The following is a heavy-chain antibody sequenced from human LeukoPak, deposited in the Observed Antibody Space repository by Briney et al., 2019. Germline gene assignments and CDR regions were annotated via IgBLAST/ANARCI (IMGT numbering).Heavy chain of an antibody. CDR1: GFTFNNYG. J-gene: IGHJ4*02. D-gene: IGHD6-19*01. CDR2: IRYDGTNK. Sequence: PGESLRLSCAASGFTFNNYGMRWVRQAPGEGLEWVAFIRYDGTNKYYADSVKGRFTISRDNSKNTLYLQMNSLRAEDTALYYCAKDVQWLGTSPFDYWGQGTLVTVSS. V-gene: IGHV3-30*02. CDR3: AKDVQWLGTSPFDY.